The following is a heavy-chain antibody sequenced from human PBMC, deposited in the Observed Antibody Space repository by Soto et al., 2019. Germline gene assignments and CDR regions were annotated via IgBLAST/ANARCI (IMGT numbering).Heavy chain of an antibody. J-gene: IGHJ4*02. CDR2: ITHSGDT. Sequence: QGQLQQWGAGLLKPSETLSLTCAVYGGSFSDFYWTWVRQGPGKGLEWIGEITHSGDTTYNPSLKSRVTMSVDTSNKQFSLKLSSVTAADTAIYYCAKGGRIIVGRWTLVVWGQGTLVTVSS. V-gene: IGHV4-34*02. CDR1: GGSFSDFY. CDR3: AKGGRIIVGRWTLVV. D-gene: IGHD1-26*01.